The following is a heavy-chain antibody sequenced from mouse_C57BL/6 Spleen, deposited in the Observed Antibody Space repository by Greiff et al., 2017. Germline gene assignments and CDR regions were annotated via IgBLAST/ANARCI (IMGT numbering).Heavy chain of an antibody. CDR1: GYTFTSYT. Sequence: VQLQQSGAELARPGASVKMSCKASGYTFTSYTMHWVKQRPGQGLEWIGYINPSSGYTKYNQKFKDKATLTADKSSSTAYMQLSSLTSEDSAVYYCVVATYWYFDVWGTGTTVTVSS. V-gene: IGHV1-4*01. J-gene: IGHJ1*03. D-gene: IGHD1-1*01. CDR2: INPSSGYT. CDR3: VVATYWYFDV.